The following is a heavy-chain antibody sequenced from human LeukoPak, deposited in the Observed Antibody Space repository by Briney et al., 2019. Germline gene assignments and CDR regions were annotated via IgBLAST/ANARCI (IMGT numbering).Heavy chain of an antibody. CDR1: GGTFSSYA. J-gene: IGHJ3*02. Sequence: SVKVSCKASGGTFSSYAISWVRQAPGQGLEWMGGIIPIFSTANYAQKFQGRVTITTDESTSTAYMELSSLRSEDTAVYYCGVGGSNFFDYAFDIWGQGTMVTVSS. D-gene: IGHD2-15*01. CDR3: GVGGSNFFDYAFDI. V-gene: IGHV1-69*05. CDR2: IIPIFSTA.